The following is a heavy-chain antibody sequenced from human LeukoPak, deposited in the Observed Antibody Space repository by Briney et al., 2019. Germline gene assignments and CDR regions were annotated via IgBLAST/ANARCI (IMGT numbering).Heavy chain of an antibody. D-gene: IGHD4-17*01. J-gene: IGHJ4*02. V-gene: IGHV4-39*01. CDR3: ARVDYEVDY. CDR2: IYYSGST. Sequence: PSETLSLTCTVSGGSISSSSYYWGWIRQPPGKGLEWIGSIYYSGSTYYNPSLESRVTISVDTSKNQFSLKLSSVTAADTAVYYCARVDYEVDYWGQGTLVTVSS. CDR1: GGSISSSSYY.